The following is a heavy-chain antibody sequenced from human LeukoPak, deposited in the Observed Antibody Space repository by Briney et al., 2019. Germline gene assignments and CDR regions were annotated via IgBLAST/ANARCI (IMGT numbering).Heavy chain of an antibody. CDR1: GYTFIGYY. J-gene: IGHJ6*02. CDR2: INPNSGGT. V-gene: IGHV1-2*02. Sequence: ASVKVSCKASGYTFIGYYIHWVRQAPGQGLEGMGWINPNSGGTNYAQKFQGRVTMTRDTSISTAYMELSRLRSDDTAVYYCASRGYSGYYYGMDVWGRGTTVTVSS. D-gene: IGHD6-25*01. CDR3: ASRGYSGYYYGMDV.